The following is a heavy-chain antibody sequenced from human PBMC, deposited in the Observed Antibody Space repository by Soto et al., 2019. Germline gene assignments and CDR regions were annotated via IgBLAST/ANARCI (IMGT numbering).Heavy chain of an antibody. CDR2: IYYSGST. CDR1: GGSISSSSYY. J-gene: IGHJ4*02. D-gene: IGHD2-2*01. Sequence: SETLSLTCTVSGGSISSSSYYWGWIRQPPGKGLEWIGSIYYSGSTYYNPSLKSRVTISVDTSKNQFSLKLSSVTAADTAVYYCASRGSGGYCSSTSCSLDYWGQGTLVTVSS. CDR3: ASRGSGGYCSSTSCSLDY. V-gene: IGHV4-39*01.